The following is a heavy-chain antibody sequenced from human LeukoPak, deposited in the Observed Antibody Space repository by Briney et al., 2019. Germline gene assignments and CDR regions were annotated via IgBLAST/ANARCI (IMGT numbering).Heavy chain of an antibody. CDR3: AKRGVVIRVILVGFHKEAYYFDS. CDR2: MSGSGGRT. V-gene: IGHV3-23*01. CDR1: GITLSNYG. D-gene: IGHD3-22*01. J-gene: IGHJ4*02. Sequence: AGGSLRLFCAVSGITLSNYGISWVRQAPGKGLEWVAGMSGSGGRTNYADSVKGRFTISRDNPKNTLYLQMNNLRAEDTAVYFCAKRGVVIRVILVGFHKEAYYFDSWGQGALVTVSS.